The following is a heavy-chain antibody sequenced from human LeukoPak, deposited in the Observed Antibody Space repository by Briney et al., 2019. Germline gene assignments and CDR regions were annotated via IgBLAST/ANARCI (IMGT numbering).Heavy chain of an antibody. J-gene: IGHJ4*02. CDR1: GGSFSGYY. CDR2: INHSGST. D-gene: IGHD3-10*01. V-gene: IGHV4-34*01. CDR3: ARGRNYYGSGSYYRVGSYFDY. Sequence: SETLSLTCAVYGGSFSGYYWSWIRQPPGKGLEWIGEINHSGSTNYNPSLKSRVTISVDTSKNQFSLKLSSVTAADTAVYYCARGRNYYGSGSYYRVGSYFDYWGQGTLVTVSS.